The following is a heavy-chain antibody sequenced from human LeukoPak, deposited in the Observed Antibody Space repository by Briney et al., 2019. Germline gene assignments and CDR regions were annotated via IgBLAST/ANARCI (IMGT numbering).Heavy chain of an antibody. CDR3: ARDPPYYYDSSGYYDYFDY. Sequence: GGSLRLSCAASGFRFNTYWMSWVRQAPGRGLEWVANIKQDGSEKYYVDSVKGRFTISRDNAKNSLYLQMNSLRAEDTAVYYCARDPPYYYDSSGYYDYFDYWGQGTLVTVSS. V-gene: IGHV3-7*01. CDR2: IKQDGSEK. J-gene: IGHJ4*02. D-gene: IGHD3-22*01. CDR1: GFRFNTYW.